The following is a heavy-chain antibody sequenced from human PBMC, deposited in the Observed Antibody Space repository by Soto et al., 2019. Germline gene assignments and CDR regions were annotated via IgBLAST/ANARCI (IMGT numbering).Heavy chain of an antibody. V-gene: IGHV1-58*01. J-gene: IGHJ5*02. CDR2: IVVGSGNT. CDR1: GFTFSRSA. CDR3: AASREYSDFRSGYFRCDP. Sequence: SVKVSCKASGFTFSRSAVQWVRQARGQGLEGIEWIVVGSGNTNYAQKFEERVTVTRDLSTSTAYMGMRSLRYEETAVYYCAASREYSDFRSGYFRCDPWDRRTLV. D-gene: IGHD3-3*01.